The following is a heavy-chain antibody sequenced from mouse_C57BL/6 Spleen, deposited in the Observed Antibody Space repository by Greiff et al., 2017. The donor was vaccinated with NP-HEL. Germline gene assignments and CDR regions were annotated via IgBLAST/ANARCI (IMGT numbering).Heavy chain of an antibody. CDR1: GFTFSDYG. J-gene: IGHJ4*01. CDR3: ARPASSGPPYYAMDY. Sequence: EVQLVESGGGLVKPGGSLKLSCAASGFTFSDYGMHWVRQAPEKGLEWVAYISSGSSTIYYADTVKGRFTISRDNAKNTLFLQMTSLRSEDTSMYYCARPASSGPPYYAMDYWGQGTSVTVSS. CDR2: ISSGSSTI. D-gene: IGHD3-2*02. V-gene: IGHV5-17*01.